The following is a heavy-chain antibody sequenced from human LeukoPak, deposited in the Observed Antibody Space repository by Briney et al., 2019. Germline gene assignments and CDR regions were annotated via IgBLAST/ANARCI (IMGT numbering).Heavy chain of an antibody. Sequence: SETLSLTCTVSGGSINSYYWSWIWRPAGKGLEWIGRIYSSGSTNYNPSLKSRVSMSVDTSKNQFSLKLTSVTAADTAVYYCARGGKATVVTMWGQGILVTVSS. V-gene: IGHV4-4*07. J-gene: IGHJ4*02. CDR3: ARGGKATVVTM. CDR2: IYSSGST. D-gene: IGHD4-23*01. CDR1: GGSINSYY.